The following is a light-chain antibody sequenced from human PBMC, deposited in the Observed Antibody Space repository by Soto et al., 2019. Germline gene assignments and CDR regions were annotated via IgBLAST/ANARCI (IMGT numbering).Light chain of an antibody. CDR3: QQCATAPLT. CDR2: DAS. CDR1: QTVGGDY. V-gene: IGKV3-20*01. J-gene: IGKJ4*01. Sequence: EIVLTQSPGTLSLSPGERATLSCRASQTVGGDYLAGYQQKPGQPPRLLIDDASRRAPGIPDRCSGDGSGTDFTRSISRLEPEDFAVYYCQQCATAPLTCGGRTTVEI.